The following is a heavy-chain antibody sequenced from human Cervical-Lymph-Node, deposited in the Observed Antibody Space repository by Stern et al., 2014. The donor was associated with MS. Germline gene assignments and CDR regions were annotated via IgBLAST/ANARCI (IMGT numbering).Heavy chain of an antibody. Sequence: QVQLGQSGPGLVKPSQTLSLTCTVSGGSMNSRPYYWNWLRQPAGKALEWIGRIYISGSTNYNPSLESRVTISIDTSKNQPSLKLRCVTAADTAVYYCAREGETSDFFPFDYWGQGAQVIVSS. CDR1: GGSMNSRPYY. D-gene: IGHD3/OR15-3a*01. CDR3: AREGETSDFFPFDY. V-gene: IGHV4-61*02. CDR2: IYISGST. J-gene: IGHJ4*02.